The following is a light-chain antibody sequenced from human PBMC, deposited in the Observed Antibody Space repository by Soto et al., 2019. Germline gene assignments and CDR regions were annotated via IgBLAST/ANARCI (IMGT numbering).Light chain of an antibody. V-gene: IGLV2-23*02. CDR1: SSDIGSYNV. CDR2: EVD. Sequence: QSVLTQPASVSGSPGQSITISCTGTSSDIGSYNVVSWYQQHPGTAPKLMIYEVDKRPSGVSHRFSGSKSGNTASLTIPGLQSEDEADYYCCSYARSTTFVFGGGTKVTVL. J-gene: IGLJ1*01. CDR3: CSYARSTTFV.